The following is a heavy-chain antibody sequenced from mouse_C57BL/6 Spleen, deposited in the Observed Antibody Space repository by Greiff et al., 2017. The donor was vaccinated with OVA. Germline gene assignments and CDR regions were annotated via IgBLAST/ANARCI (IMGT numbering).Heavy chain of an antibody. V-gene: IGHV1-26*01. CDR2: INPNNGGT. CDR3: ARILVFDY. J-gene: IGHJ2*01. Sequence: EVQLQQSGPELVKPGASVKISCKASGYTFTDYYMNWVKQSHGKSLEWIGDINPNNGGTSYNQKFKGKATLTVDKSSSTAYMELRSLTSEDSAVYYCARILVFDYWGQGTTLTVSS. CDR1: GYTFTDYY.